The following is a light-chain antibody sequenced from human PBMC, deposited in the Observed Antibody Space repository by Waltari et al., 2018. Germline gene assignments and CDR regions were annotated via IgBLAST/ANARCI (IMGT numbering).Light chain of an antibody. CDR3: NLYAGSSTLGV. J-gene: IGLJ3*02. CDR2: DVS. CDR1: STDVGGYDR. V-gene: IGLV2-18*01. Sequence: QSALTQPPSVSGSPGQSVPISCTGLSTDVGGYDRVPWYQQSPGTAPKLMISDVSNRPSGVPDRFSGSKSGNTASLTISGLQAEDEADYYCNLYAGSSTLGVFGGGTKLTVL.